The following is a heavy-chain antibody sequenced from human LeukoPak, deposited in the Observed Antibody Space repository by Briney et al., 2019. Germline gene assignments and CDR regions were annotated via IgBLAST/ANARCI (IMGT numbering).Heavy chain of an antibody. D-gene: IGHD4-17*01. CDR2: ISYDGSNK. J-gene: IGHJ6*02. CDR3: VRERFYRMDV. Sequence: GGSLRLSCAASGFTFSSYAMHWVRQAPGKGLEWVAVISYDGSNKYYADSVKGRFTISRDNSKNTLYLQMNSLRAEDTAVYYCVRERFYRMDVWGQGTTVTVS. V-gene: IGHV3-30-3*01. CDR1: GFTFSSYA.